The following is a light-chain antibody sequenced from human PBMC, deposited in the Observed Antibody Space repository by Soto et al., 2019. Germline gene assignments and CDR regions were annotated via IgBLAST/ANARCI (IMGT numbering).Light chain of an antibody. CDR2: DVS. V-gene: IGLV2-11*01. J-gene: IGLJ1*01. CDR1: ITDVVAYNY. CDR3: CSYAGSYNFV. Sequence: QSALARPRPVSGPPGQSITISCTGTITDVVAYNYVSWYQQHPVKAPKFMIFDVSKRPSGVADRFSGSKSGDTASLTISGLQAEDEADYYCCSYAGSYNFVFGTGTRSPS.